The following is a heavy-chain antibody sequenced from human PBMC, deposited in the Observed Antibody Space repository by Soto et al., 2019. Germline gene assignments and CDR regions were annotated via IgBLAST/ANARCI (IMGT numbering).Heavy chain of an antibody. D-gene: IGHD3-10*01. CDR2: ISYDGSNK. V-gene: IGHV3-30*18. CDR1: GFTFSSYG. CDR3: AKEARWFGELLSSY. J-gene: IGHJ4*02. Sequence: CASSGFTFSSYGMHWVRQAPGKGLEWVAVISYDGSNKYYADSVKGRFTISRDNSKNTLYLQMNSLRAEDTAVYYCAKEARWFGELLSSYWGQGTLVTVSS.